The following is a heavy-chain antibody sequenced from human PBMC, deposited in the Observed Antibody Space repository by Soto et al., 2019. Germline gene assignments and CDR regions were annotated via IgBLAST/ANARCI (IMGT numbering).Heavy chain of an antibody. Sequence: QLQMQDSGPGLVNPSETLSLTCTVSGGSISSSSDYWGWIRQPPGKGQEWIGSIYYSGSTYYNPSLKSRVTISVDTSKNQFSLKLSSVTAADTAVYYCARHTPAISISDHWGQGTLVTVSS. V-gene: IGHV4-39*01. CDR3: ARHTPAISISDH. J-gene: IGHJ4*02. CDR1: GGSISSSSDY. CDR2: IYYSGST. D-gene: IGHD2-15*01.